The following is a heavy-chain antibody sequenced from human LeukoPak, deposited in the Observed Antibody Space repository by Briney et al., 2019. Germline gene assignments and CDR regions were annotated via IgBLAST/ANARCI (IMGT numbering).Heavy chain of an antibody. V-gene: IGHV4-59*01. J-gene: IGHJ5*02. Sequence: SETLSLTCTVSGGSISSYYWSWIRQPSGKGLEWIGYIYYSGSTNYNPSLKSRVTMSVDTSKNQFSLKLSSVTAADTAVYYCARFSYYYDSSGYYSTFDPWGQGTLVTVSS. CDR2: IYYSGST. D-gene: IGHD3-22*01. CDR1: GGSISSYY. CDR3: ARFSYYYDSSGYYSTFDP.